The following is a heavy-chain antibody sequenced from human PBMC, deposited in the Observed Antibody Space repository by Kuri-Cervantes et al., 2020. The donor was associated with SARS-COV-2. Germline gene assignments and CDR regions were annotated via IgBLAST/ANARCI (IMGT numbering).Heavy chain of an antibody. CDR2: ISGSGGST. CDR3: ARASASIAARLVLYYYYYMDV. V-gene: IGHV3-23*01. D-gene: IGHD6-6*01. CDR1: GFTFSIYA. J-gene: IGHJ6*03. Sequence: GESLKISCAASGFTFSIYAMSWVRQAPGKGLEWVSAISGSGGSTYYADSVKGRFTISRDNSKNTLYLQMNSLRAEDTAVYYCARASASIAARLVLYYYYYMDVWGKGTTVTVSS.